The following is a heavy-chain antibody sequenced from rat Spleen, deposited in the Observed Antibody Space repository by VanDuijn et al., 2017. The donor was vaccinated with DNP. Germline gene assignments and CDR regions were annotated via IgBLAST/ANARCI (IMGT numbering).Heavy chain of an antibody. CDR1: GFSLPFYH. CDR3: ARGDYSY. J-gene: IGHJ2*01. Sequence: QVQLKESGPGLVQPSQTLSLTCSVSGFSLPFYHVHWIRQPPGKGLEWMGVIWSNGDTSYNSILKSRLSISRDTSKSQVFLTMNGLQTEDTATYYCARGDYSYWGQGVLVTVSS. V-gene: IGHV2-32*01. CDR2: IWSNGDT. D-gene: IGHD1-7*01.